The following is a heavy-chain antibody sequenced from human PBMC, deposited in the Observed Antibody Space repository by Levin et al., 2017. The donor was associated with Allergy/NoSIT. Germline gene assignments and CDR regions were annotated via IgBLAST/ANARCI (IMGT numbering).Heavy chain of an antibody. J-gene: IGHJ5*02. D-gene: IGHD6-6*01. Sequence: GGSLRLSCAASGFTFRTFWMSWVRQAPGRGLEWVANIKYDGSDKYYADSVKGRFTISRDNVKNSLYLQMSSLRAEDSAVYHCARVPESLVNWFDPWGQGTLVTVSS. V-gene: IGHV3-7*01. CDR3: ARVPESLVNWFDP. CDR2: IKYDGSDK. CDR1: GFTFRTFW.